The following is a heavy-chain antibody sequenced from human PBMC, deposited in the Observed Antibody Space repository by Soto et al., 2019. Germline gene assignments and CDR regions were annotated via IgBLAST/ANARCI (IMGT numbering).Heavy chain of an antibody. J-gene: IGHJ4*02. Sequence: XESLKISRKCYGNTFSHNCVALVLQMPGKGLEWMGAIYPGDSDTRYSPSFRGQVIISADKSIGTAYLQWSSLTASDTGTYYCARHEAAVGTECDYWGQGTLVTVSS. CDR1: GNTFSHNC. CDR3: ARHEAAVGTECDY. D-gene: IGHD6-13*01. CDR2: IYPGDSDT. V-gene: IGHV5-51*01.